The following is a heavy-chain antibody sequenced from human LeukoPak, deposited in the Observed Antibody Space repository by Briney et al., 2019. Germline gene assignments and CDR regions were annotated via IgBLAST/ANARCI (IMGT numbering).Heavy chain of an antibody. D-gene: IGHD3-3*01. V-gene: IGHV1-24*01. J-gene: IGHJ5*02. CDR3: ATSTITIFGDNWFDP. CDR1: GYTLTELS. CDR2: FDPEDGET. Sequence: ASVKVSCMVSGYTLTELSMHWVRQAPGEGLEWMGGFDPEDGETIYAQKFQGRVTMTEDTSTDTAYMELSSLRSEDTAVYYCATSTITIFGDNWFDPWGQGTLVTVSS.